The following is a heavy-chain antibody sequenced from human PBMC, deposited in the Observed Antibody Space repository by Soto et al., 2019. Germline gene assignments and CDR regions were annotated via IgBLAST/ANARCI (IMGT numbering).Heavy chain of an antibody. J-gene: IGHJ4*02. CDR1: GDSINSDKYY. D-gene: IGHD3-9*01. CDR2: IYFRGNT. CDR3: ARLEGLATISYYFDF. Sequence: QLQLQESGPGLVKPSETLSLTCSVSGDSINSDKYYWGWIRQPPGKGLEWIGSIYFRGNTYYNPSLQVRVTISLDKPKSQSPLKRNSVTSAASAVYFCARLEGLATISYYFDFWGQGALVTVSS. V-gene: IGHV4-39*01.